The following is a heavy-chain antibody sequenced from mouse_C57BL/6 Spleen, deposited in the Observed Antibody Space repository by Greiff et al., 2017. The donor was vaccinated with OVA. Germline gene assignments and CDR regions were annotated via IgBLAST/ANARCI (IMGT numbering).Heavy chain of an antibody. CDR2: IDPNSGGT. V-gene: IGHV1-72*01. D-gene: IGHD1-1*01. CDR3: ARDPITTVVAENFDV. J-gene: IGHJ1*03. CDR1: GYTFTSYW. Sequence: VQLQQPGAELVKPGASVKLSCKASGYTFTSYWMHWVKQRPGRGLEWIGRIDPNSGGTKYNEKFKSKATLTVDKPSSTAYMQLSSLTSEDSAVYYCARDPITTVVAENFDVWGTGTTVTVSS.